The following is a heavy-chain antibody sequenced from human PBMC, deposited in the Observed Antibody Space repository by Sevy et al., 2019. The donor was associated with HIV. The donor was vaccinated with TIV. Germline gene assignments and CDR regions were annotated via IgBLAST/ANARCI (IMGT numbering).Heavy chain of an antibody. V-gene: IGHV2-5*02. CDR2: IYWDDIT. D-gene: IGHD3-10*01. CDR1: GLSLNTRGVG. J-gene: IGHJ4*02. Sequence: SGPTLVNPTQTLTLTCTLSGLSLNTRGVGVGWIRQPPGKALEWLALIYWDDITYYRPSLKSRLTITRDTSEVAVLTMTDMDPVDTATYYCTHNGRDSYYRGFVWGQGALVTVSS. CDR3: THNGRDSYYRGFV.